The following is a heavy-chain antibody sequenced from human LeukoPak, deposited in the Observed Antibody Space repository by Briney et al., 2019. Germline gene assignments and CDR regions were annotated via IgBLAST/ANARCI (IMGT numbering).Heavy chain of an antibody. J-gene: IGHJ4*02. CDR1: GYTFTGYY. Sequence: ASVKVSCKASGYTFTGYYMHWVRQAPGRGLEWMGWINPNSGGTNYAQKFQGRVTITRDTSISTAYMELSRLRSDDTAVYYCARSRSSSWYYFDYWGQGTLVTVSS. V-gene: IGHV1-2*02. CDR3: ARSRSSSWYYFDY. D-gene: IGHD6-13*01. CDR2: INPNSGGT.